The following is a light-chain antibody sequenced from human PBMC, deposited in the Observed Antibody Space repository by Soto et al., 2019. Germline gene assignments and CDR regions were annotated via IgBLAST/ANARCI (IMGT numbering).Light chain of an antibody. CDR2: KVS. CDR3: QHYNSYSDA. CDR1: QTISSW. J-gene: IGKJ1*01. Sequence: IQMTQSPSHLSWSVSHRLPITFPSSQTISSWLAWYQRKPGKAPKLLIYKVSTLKSGVPSRFSGTESGTEFTLTISSLQTDDFATYYCQHYNSYSDAFGPGTKV. V-gene: IGKV1-5*03.